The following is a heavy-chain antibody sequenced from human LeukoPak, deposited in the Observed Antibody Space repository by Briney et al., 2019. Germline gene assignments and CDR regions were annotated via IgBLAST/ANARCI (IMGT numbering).Heavy chain of an antibody. CDR3: ATARRELLFHYFDY. J-gene: IGHJ4*02. CDR1: GYSISSGYY. CDR2: IYHSGST. Sequence: PSETLSLTCTVSGYSISSGYYWGWIRQPPGKGLEWIGSIYHSGSTYYNPSLKSRVTISVDTSKNQFSLKLSSVTAADTAVYYCATARRELLFHYFDYWGQGTLVTVSS. V-gene: IGHV4-38-2*02. D-gene: IGHD1-26*01.